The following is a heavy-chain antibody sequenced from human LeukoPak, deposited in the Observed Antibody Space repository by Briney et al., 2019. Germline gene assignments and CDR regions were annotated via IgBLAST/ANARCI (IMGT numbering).Heavy chain of an antibody. CDR2: MNPNSGNT. D-gene: IGHD6-13*01. J-gene: IGHJ4*02. Sequence: ASVKVSCKASGGTFSSYAISWVRQAPGQGLEWMGWMNPNSGNTGYAQKFQGRVTMTRNTSISTAYMELSSLRSEDTAVYYCARERRSGAAGIQDYWGQGTLVTVSS. V-gene: IGHV1-8*02. CDR1: GGTFSSYA. CDR3: ARERRSGAAGIQDY.